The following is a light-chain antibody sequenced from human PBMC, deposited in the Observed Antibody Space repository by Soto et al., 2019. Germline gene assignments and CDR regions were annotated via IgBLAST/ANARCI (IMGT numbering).Light chain of an antibody. V-gene: IGLV1-44*01. CDR2: NNN. CDR1: SSNIGSNP. Sequence: QSVLTQPPSASGTPGQRVTISCSGSSSNIGSNPVHWYQQLPGTAPKLLIHNNNQRPSCVPDRFSASKSGTSASLAISGLQSEDEADYYCAAWDDRLNGVLFGGGTKLTVL. J-gene: IGLJ2*01. CDR3: AAWDDRLNGVL.